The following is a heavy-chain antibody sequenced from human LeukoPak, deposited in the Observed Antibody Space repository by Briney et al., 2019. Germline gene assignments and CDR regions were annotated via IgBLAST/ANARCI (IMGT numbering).Heavy chain of an antibody. Sequence: PGGSLRLSCAASGFTFNSYWMSWVHQASGKGLEWVANIKQDGSEKYYVDSVKGRFTISRDNAKNSLYLQMNSLRAEDTAVYYCAREGRRVGTHEINWGQGTLVTVSS. CDR2: IKQDGSEK. D-gene: IGHD1-26*01. J-gene: IGHJ4*02. V-gene: IGHV3-7*01. CDR3: AREGRRVGTHEIN. CDR1: GFTFNSYW.